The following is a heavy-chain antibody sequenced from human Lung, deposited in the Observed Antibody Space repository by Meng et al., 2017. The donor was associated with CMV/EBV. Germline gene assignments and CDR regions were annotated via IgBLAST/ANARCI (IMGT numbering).Heavy chain of an antibody. V-gene: IGHV1-24*01. D-gene: IGHD3-3*01. Sequence: ASVXVSXKIFGYTLTELYMHWVRQAPGKGLEWMGGFDPEDGETIYAQKFQGRVTMTEDPSTDTAYMELSSLRPEDTAVYYCATVGSSGYYTAHYYGMDVWXQGTTVTVSS. J-gene: IGHJ6*02. CDR2: FDPEDGET. CDR3: ATVGSSGYYTAHYYGMDV. CDR1: GYTLTELY.